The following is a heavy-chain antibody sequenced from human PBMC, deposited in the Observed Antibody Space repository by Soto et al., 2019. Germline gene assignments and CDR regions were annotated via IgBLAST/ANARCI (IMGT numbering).Heavy chain of an antibody. Sequence: EVQLLESGGGLVQPGGSLRLSCAASGFTFSSYAMSWVRQAPGKGLEWVSAISGSGGSTYYADSVKGRFTISRDNSKNTLYLQMNSLRAEDTAVYYCAKPFYYGSGSYPENWFDPWGQGTLVTVSS. CDR2: ISGSGGST. J-gene: IGHJ5*02. D-gene: IGHD3-10*01. CDR3: AKPFYYGSGSYPENWFDP. V-gene: IGHV3-23*01. CDR1: GFTFSSYA.